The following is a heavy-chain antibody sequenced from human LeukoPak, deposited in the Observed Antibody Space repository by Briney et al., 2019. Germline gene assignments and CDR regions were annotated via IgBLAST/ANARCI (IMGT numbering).Heavy chain of an antibody. Sequence: GASVKVSCKASGYTFTTYDINWVRQATGQGLEWVGRVNPKSGYTGYAQKFQGRVTITRDTSISTAYMELSSLRSEDTAVYYCARVAGSIDYWGQGTLVTVSS. J-gene: IGHJ4*02. CDR1: GYTFTTYD. CDR3: ARVAGSIDY. V-gene: IGHV1-8*03. CDR2: VNPKSGYT. D-gene: IGHD6-19*01.